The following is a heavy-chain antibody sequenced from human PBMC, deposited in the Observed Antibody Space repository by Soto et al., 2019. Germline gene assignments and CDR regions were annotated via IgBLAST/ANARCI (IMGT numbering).Heavy chain of an antibody. CDR1: GGTFSSYD. J-gene: IGHJ6*02. D-gene: IGHD4-17*01. CDR3: ARVSYGDPYYYYGMDV. CDR2: IIPIFGTA. V-gene: IGHV1-69*01. Sequence: QVQLVQSGAEVKKPGSSVKVSCKASGGTFSSYDISWVRQAPGQGLEWMGGIIPIFGTANYAQKFQGRVTITADESMSTAYMELSSLRSEDTAVYYCARVSYGDPYYYYGMDVWGQGTTVTVSS.